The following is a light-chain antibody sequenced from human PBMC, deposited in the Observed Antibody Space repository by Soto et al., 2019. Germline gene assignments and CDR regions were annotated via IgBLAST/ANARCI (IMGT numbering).Light chain of an antibody. V-gene: IGKV3-20*01. Sequence: EIVLTQSPGTLSLSPGERATLSCRASQSVSSNYLAWYQQKSAQAPRLLIYGASSRATGIPDRFSGSGSGTDFTLTISRLEPEDFAVYYCQQYGGSPPTTFGQGTRLEIE. J-gene: IGKJ5*01. CDR3: QQYGGSPPTT. CDR2: GAS. CDR1: QSVSSNY.